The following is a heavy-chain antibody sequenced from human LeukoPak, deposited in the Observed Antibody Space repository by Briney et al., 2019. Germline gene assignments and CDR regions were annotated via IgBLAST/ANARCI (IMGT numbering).Heavy chain of an antibody. CDR2: MWHDGSNK. Sequence: GGSLRLSCTASGFNLSVYGMHWVRQAPGKGLEWVAAMWHDGSNKHYADSVKGRCTMSRDKSKNTLYLEMNSLRGEDTAVYYCARAKGDLIDYWGQGTMVIVSS. J-gene: IGHJ4*02. CDR1: GFNLSVYG. CDR3: ARAKGDLIDY. V-gene: IGHV3-33*01. D-gene: IGHD2-21*02.